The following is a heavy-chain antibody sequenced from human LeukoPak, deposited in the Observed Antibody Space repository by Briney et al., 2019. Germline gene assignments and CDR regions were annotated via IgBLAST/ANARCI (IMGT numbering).Heavy chain of an antibody. CDR1: RFTFSSYG. D-gene: IGHD6-19*01. CDR2: IRYDGINK. V-gene: IGHV3-30*02. CDR3: ARGIAVADY. J-gene: IGHJ4*02. Sequence: GGSLRLSCAASRFTFSSYGMHWVRQAPGKGLEWVAFIRYDGINKYYADSVKGRFTISRDNAKNSLYLQMNSLRAEDTAVYYCARGIAVADYWGQGTLVTVSS.